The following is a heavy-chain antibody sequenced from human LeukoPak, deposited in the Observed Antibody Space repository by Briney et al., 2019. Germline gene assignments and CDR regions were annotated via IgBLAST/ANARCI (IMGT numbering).Heavy chain of an antibody. CDR1: GGSISGYY. Sequence: SETLSLTCTVSGGSISGYYWSWIRQPPGKGLEWIGYIYTSGSTNYNPSLKSRVTISVDTSKNQFSLKLSSVTAANTAVYYCARVDTAIETGYYYYYMDVWGKGTTVTVSS. V-gene: IGHV4-4*09. D-gene: IGHD5-18*01. J-gene: IGHJ6*03. CDR2: IYTSGST. CDR3: ARVDTAIETGYYYYYMDV.